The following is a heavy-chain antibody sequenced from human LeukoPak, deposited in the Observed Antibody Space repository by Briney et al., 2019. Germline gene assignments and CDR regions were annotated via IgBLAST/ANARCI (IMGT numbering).Heavy chain of an antibody. CDR3: ARDIGLELKNWFDP. D-gene: IGHD1-7*01. J-gene: IGHJ5*02. CDR2: IVPIFGTA. Sequence: ASVKVSCKASGYTFTSYAMNWVRQAPGQGLEWMGGIVPIFGTANYAQKFQGRVTITADKSTSTAYMELSSLRSEETAVYYCARDIGLELKNWFDPWGQGTLVTVSS. V-gene: IGHV1-69*06. CDR1: GYTFTSYA.